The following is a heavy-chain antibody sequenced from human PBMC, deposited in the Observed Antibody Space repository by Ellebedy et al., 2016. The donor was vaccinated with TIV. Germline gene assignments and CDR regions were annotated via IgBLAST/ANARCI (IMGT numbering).Heavy chain of an antibody. CDR3: AIGIPAPGD. CDR2: ISSSGRHI. CDR1: GFTFSDYS. V-gene: IGHV3-21*06. Sequence: PGGSLRLSCAASGFTFSDYSMNWVRQAPGEGLEWVSSISSSGRHIYYADSVKGRFTISRDNAKNSLFLQINRLRAEDTAVYFCAIGIPAPGDWGQGTLVTVSS. D-gene: IGHD6-13*01. J-gene: IGHJ4*02.